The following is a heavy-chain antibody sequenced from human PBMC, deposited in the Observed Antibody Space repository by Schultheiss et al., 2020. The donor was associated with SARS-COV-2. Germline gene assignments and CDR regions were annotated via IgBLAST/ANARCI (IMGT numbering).Heavy chain of an antibody. V-gene: IGHV3-33*01. J-gene: IGHJ4*02. CDR1: GFTFSSYG. Sequence: GESLKISCAASGFTFSSYGMHWVRQAPGKGLEWVAVIWYDGSNKYYADSVKGRFTISRDNSKNMVYLHMRSLRTEDTAVYYCARDGGGEDRGSYNGPLDYWGQGTLVTVSS. D-gene: IGHD1-26*01. CDR2: IWYDGSNK. CDR3: ARDGGGEDRGSYNGPLDY.